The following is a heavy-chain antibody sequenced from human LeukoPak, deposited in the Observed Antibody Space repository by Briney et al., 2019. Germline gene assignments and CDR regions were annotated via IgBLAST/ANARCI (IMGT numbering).Heavy chain of an antibody. J-gene: IGHJ4*02. CDR2: INQSGST. CDR1: GGSFSGYY. Sequence: SETLSLTCAVYGGSFSGYYWSWIRQPPGKGLEWIGEINQSGSTNYNPSLKSRVTISVDTSKNQFSLKLSSVTAADTAVYYCARGSLGPAARGNYFDYWGQGTLVTVSS. D-gene: IGHD2-2*01. V-gene: IGHV4-34*01. CDR3: ARGSLGPAARGNYFDY.